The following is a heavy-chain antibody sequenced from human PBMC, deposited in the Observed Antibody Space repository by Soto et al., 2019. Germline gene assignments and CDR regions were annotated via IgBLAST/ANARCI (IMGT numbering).Heavy chain of an antibody. J-gene: IGHJ6*02. CDR1: GYTFRNYI. V-gene: IGHV1-18*01. CDR2: ISPYDGNT. CDR3: ARYYAGNACYSRHYYAMDV. Sequence: QVQLVQSAGEVKKPGASAIVSCQASGYTFRNYIIAWLRQAPVQGLEWMGWISPYDGNTNYPRQSRGRVTLTTYTPTSAAYLELRNLEADDAATYYGARYYAGNACYSRHYYAMDVWGQGTTASASS. D-gene: IGHD2-21*02.